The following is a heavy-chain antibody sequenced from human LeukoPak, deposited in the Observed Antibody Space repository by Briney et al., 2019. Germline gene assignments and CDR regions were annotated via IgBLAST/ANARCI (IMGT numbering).Heavy chain of an antibody. CDR3: ARGSYNPFDY. V-gene: IGHV3-23*01. CDR2: ISGSGDST. J-gene: IGHJ4*02. D-gene: IGHD3-16*01. Sequence: GGSLRLSCAASGFTFSSYAMSWVRQAPGKGLEWVSGISGSGDSTYYADSVKGRFTISRDNSKNTQYLQMNSLRAEDTAVYYCARGSYNPFDYWGEGTLVTVSS. CDR1: GFTFSSYA.